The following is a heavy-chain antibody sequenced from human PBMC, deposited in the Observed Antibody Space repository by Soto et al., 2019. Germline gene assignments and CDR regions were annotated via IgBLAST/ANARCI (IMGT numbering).Heavy chain of an antibody. CDR1: GGSISSGGYY. V-gene: IGHV4-31*03. Sequence: PSETLALTGTVSGGSISSGGYYWSWIRQHPGKGLEWIGYIYYSGSTYYNPSLKSRVTISVGTSKNQFSLKLSSVTAADTAVYYCARAPVTIFGVVTYYYGMDVWGQGTKVT. J-gene: IGHJ6*02. D-gene: IGHD3-3*01. CDR3: ARAPVTIFGVVTYYYGMDV. CDR2: IYYSGST.